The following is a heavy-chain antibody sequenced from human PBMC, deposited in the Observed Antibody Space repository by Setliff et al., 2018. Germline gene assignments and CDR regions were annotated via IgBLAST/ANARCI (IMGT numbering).Heavy chain of an antibody. D-gene: IGHD2-21*01. J-gene: IGHJ6*02. CDR3: AREFVVISFVKNIHHHYGMDV. CDR1: GGSLSSGSNY. Sequence: SETLSLTCTVSGGSLSSGSNYWGWFRQPAGKGLEWIGRIYTTGTTNYSPSLTGRVTISADTSKNQISLKLSSVGAADTAVYYCAREFVVISFVKNIHHHYGMDVWGQGTTVTVSS. V-gene: IGHV4-61*02. CDR2: IYTTGTT.